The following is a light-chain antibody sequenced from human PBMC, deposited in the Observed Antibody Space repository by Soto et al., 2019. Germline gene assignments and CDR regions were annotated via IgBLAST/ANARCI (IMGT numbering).Light chain of an antibody. J-gene: IGLJ2*01. Sequence: QSVLTQPPSASGTPGQTVTISCSGSSSNIGLNDVHWYRQLSGTAPQILIYDTNQQATGVPDRFSGSRSGTSASLAIHGLQAEAEADYHCAAWDDSLNGPVFGVGTKVTVL. CDR1: SSNIGLND. V-gene: IGLV1-44*01. CDR3: AAWDDSLNGPV. CDR2: DTN.